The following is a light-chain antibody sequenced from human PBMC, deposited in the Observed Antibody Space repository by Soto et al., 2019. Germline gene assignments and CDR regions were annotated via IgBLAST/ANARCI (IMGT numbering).Light chain of an antibody. V-gene: IGKV1-5*01. CDR2: DAS. CDR3: QQYNSYLGT. J-gene: IGKJ2*02. Sequence: DIQMTHSPSTLSASVGDRVTITCRASQSISSWLAWYQQKPGKAPKLLIYDASSLESGVPSRFSGSGSGTEFTLTISSLQPDDFATYYCQQYNSYLGTFGQGTKLEIK. CDR1: QSISSW.